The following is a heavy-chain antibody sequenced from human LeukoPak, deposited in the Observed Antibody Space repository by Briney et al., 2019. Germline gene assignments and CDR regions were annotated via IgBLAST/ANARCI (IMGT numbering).Heavy chain of an antibody. V-gene: IGHV4-59*01. D-gene: IGHD3-22*01. Sequence: PSETLSLTCTVSGGSNSSYYWTWLRQSPGKGLEWIGYISYSGSTKDNPSLKSRVTISIDTSKNQFSLKLSSVTAVDTAVYYCARVHYFDSSGYYSSTYYYYMDVWGKGTTVTVSS. J-gene: IGHJ6*03. CDR3: ARVHYFDSSGYYSSTYYYYMDV. CDR1: GGSNSSYY. CDR2: ISYSGST.